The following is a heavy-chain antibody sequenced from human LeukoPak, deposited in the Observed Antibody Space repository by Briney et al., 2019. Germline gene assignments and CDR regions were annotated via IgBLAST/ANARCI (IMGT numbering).Heavy chain of an antibody. CDR3: ARGRVSSSTWYSTYYYFFYMDF. V-gene: IGHV4-59*01. Sequence: PSETLSLTCTVSGGSISSFYWTWIRQPPGKGLEWIGYVDHTGSTKFNPSLNGRVSISRDTSNNFFSLRLRSVTAADTAVYFCARGRVSSSTWYSTYYYFFYMDFWGKGTTVTVSS. J-gene: IGHJ6*03. D-gene: IGHD4-11*01. CDR2: VDHTGST. CDR1: GGSISSFY.